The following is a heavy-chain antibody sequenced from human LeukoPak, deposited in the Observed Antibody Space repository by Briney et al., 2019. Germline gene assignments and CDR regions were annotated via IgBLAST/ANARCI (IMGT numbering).Heavy chain of an antibody. Sequence: EASVKVSCKASGFTSTSHGISWVRQAPGQGLEWMGWISVYNGNTNYAQKFQGRVTMTTDASTSTAFMELRSLRSDDTAVYYCARDKGYCSGGNCYYWFDPWGQGTLVTVSS. CDR2: ISVYNGNT. CDR3: ARDKGYCSGGNCYYWFDP. J-gene: IGHJ5*02. CDR1: GFTSTSHG. V-gene: IGHV1-18*04. D-gene: IGHD2-15*01.